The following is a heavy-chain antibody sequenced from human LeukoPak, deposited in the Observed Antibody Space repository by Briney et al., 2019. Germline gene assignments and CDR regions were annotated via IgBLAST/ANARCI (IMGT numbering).Heavy chain of an antibody. CDR3: ARSYSYGYHDY. CDR1: GGSFSGYY. V-gene: IGHV4-34*01. Sequence: SETLSLTCAVYGGSFSGYYWSWIRQPPGKGLEWIGEINHSGSTNYNPSLKSRVTISVDTSKNQFSLKLGSVTAADTAVYYCARSYSYGYHDYWGQGTLVTVSS. D-gene: IGHD5-18*01. J-gene: IGHJ4*02. CDR2: INHSGST.